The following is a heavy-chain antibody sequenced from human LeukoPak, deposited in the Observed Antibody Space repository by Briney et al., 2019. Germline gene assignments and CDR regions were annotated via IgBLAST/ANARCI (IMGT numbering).Heavy chain of an antibody. D-gene: IGHD6-19*01. CDR1: GFTFTSYA. Sequence: GGSLRLSCAASGFTFTSYAFHWVRQAPGKGLEWVTVISHDDKNRYYADSVKSRFTISRDNSKNTVYLQMNSLRVEDTAVYFCVRDRDTSGWLYWGQGTLVTVSS. CDR2: ISHDDKNR. J-gene: IGHJ4*02. CDR3: VRDRDTSGWLY. V-gene: IGHV3-30*04.